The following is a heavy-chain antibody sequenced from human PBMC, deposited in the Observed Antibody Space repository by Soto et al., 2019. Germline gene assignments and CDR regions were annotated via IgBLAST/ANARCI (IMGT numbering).Heavy chain of an antibody. V-gene: IGHV1-18*01. CDR3: ARDPSYYDRSGYPFGY. CDR1: GYTFTSYG. D-gene: IGHD3-22*01. Sequence: QVQLVQSGAEVKKPGASVKVSCKASGYTFTSYGISWVRQAPGQGLEWMGWINTYNGNTNHARKFQGRVTLTTDTSPRTAYLDVRRLRYDATDVYYCARDPSYYDRSGYPFGYWGQGTLVTVSS. J-gene: IGHJ4*02. CDR2: INTYNGNT.